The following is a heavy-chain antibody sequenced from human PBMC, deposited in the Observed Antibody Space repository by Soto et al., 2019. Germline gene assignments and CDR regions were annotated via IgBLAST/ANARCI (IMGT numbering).Heavy chain of an antibody. CDR1: GYTFTSYG. V-gene: IGHV1-18*01. D-gene: IGHD6-13*01. Sequence: ASVKVSCKASGYTFTSYGISWVRQAPGQGLEWMGWISAYNGNTNYAQKLQGRVTMTTDTSTSTAYMELRSLRSDDTAVYYCAGSGVTAAGQNWFDPWGQGTLVTVSS. CDR3: AGSGVTAAGQNWFDP. CDR2: ISAYNGNT. J-gene: IGHJ5*02.